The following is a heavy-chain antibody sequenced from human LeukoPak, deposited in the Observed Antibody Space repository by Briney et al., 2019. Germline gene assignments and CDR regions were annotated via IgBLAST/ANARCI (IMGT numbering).Heavy chain of an antibody. D-gene: IGHD4-11*01. V-gene: IGHV3-30*03. CDR1: GFTFSSYG. Sequence: PGGSLRLSCAASGFTFSSYGMHWVRQAPGKGLEWVAVISYDGSNKYYADSVKGRFTISRDNSKNSLYLQMNSLRDEDTAVYYCARDVPLPPLSYSNYILSFDYWGQGTLVTVSS. CDR3: ARDVPLPPLSYSNYILSFDY. J-gene: IGHJ4*02. CDR2: ISYDGSNK.